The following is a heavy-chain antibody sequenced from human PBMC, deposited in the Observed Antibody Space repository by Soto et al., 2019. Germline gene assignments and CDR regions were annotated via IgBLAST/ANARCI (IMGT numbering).Heavy chain of an antibody. D-gene: IGHD1-26*01. Sequence: SETLSLTCTVSDASVWSDSYFWTWIRQPPGKGLEWIAYISHTGDTNYNPSLKSRVTISIDTSRNQFSLTVTSVTAADTAVYFCARIVVGVTVDLWGQGSLVTVS. CDR3: ARIVVGVTVDL. V-gene: IGHV4-61*01. CDR1: DASVWSDSYF. J-gene: IGHJ4*02. CDR2: ISHTGDT.